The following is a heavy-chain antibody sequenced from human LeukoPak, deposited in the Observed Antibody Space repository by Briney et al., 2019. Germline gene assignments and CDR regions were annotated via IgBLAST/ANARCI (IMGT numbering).Heavy chain of an antibody. CDR3: ARGRRDGYNPSNFDC. J-gene: IGHJ4*02. Sequence: SETLSLTCTVSGGSISSYYWSWIRQPPGKGLEWIGYIYYSGSTNYNPSLKSRVTISVDTSKNQFSLKLSSVTAADTAVYYCARGRRDGYNPSNFDCWGQGTLVTVSS. D-gene: IGHD5-24*01. CDR2: IYYSGST. CDR1: GGSISSYY. V-gene: IGHV4-59*01.